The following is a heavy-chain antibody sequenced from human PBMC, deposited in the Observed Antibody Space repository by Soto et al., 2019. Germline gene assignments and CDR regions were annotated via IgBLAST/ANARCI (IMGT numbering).Heavy chain of an antibody. CDR2: IHYSVST. J-gene: IGHJ6*02. D-gene: IGHD2-21*01. CDR1: SYSLSSYY. V-gene: IGHV4-59*01. CDR3: AGEKDCGGDFSSNGRDD. Sequence: QVQLQESGTGLVKPSETLSLTCTVSSYSLSSYYWSWIRQPPGKGLEWISYIHYSVSTNYNPSLKGRVTMSVDTSKNQFLLKLSSVTAADTAVYYCAGEKDCGGDFSSNGRDDWGQGTTVTVSS.